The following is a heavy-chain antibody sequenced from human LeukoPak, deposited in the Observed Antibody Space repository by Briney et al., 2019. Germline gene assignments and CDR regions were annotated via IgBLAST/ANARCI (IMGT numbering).Heavy chain of an antibody. CDR1: GGSFSGYY. Sequence: SETLSLTCAVYGGSFSGYYWSWIRQPPGKGLEWIGETNHSGSTNYNPSLKSRVTISVDTSKNQFSLKLCSVTAADTAVYYCARDEYFDYWGQGTLVTVSS. V-gene: IGHV4-34*01. CDR3: ARDEYFDY. J-gene: IGHJ4*02. CDR2: TNHSGST.